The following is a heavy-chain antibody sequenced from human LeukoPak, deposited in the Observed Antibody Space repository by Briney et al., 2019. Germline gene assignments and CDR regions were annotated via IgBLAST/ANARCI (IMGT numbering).Heavy chain of an antibody. J-gene: IGHJ4*02. CDR3: AREGGYSYGYDY. Sequence: PGRSLRLSCAASGFTFSSYGMHWVRQAPGKGLEWVAVIWYDGSNKYYADSVKGRFTISRDNSKNTLYLQMNSLRAEDTAVYYCAREGGYSYGYDYWGQGTLVTVSS. D-gene: IGHD5-18*01. V-gene: IGHV3-33*01. CDR2: IWYDGSNK. CDR1: GFTFSSYG.